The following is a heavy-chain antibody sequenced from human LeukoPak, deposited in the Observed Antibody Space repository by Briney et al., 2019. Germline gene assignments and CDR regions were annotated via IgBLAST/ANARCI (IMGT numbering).Heavy chain of an antibody. CDR3: ARGLGDGYNFDY. V-gene: IGHV4-34*01. J-gene: IGHJ4*02. D-gene: IGHD5-24*01. CDR2: INHSGST. Sequence: SETLSLTCAVYGGSFSGYYWSWIRQPPGKGLEWIGEINHSGSTNYNPSLKSRVTISVDTSKNQFSLKLSSVTAADTAVYYCARGLGDGYNFDYWGQGTLVTVFS. CDR1: GGSFSGYY.